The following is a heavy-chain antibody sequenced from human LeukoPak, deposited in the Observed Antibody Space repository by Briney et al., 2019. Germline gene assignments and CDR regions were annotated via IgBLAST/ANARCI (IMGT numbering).Heavy chain of an antibody. CDR3: ARDLNTGYSSGWYIDY. V-gene: IGHV3-21*01. J-gene: IGHJ4*02. Sequence: GGSLRLSCAASGFAFSTYSMNWVRQAPGKGLEWVSSISSSSTYIYYADSVKGRFTISRDNAKNSLYLQMNSLRAEDTAVYYCARDLNTGYSSGWYIDYWGQGTLVTVSS. CDR2: ISSSSTYI. CDR1: GFAFSTYS. D-gene: IGHD6-19*01.